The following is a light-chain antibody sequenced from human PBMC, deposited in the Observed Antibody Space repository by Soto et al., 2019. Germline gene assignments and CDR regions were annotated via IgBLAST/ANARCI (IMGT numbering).Light chain of an antibody. CDR1: QSVNNF. CDR3: QHYGSPPWT. CDR2: GAS. Sequence: ILLTQSPVHLSFSPGERATLSCRASQSVNNFLAWYQQKPGQAPRLLIYGASSRATGIPDRFSGSGSGTDFTLTISRLEPEDFAVYYRQHYGSPPWTFGQGTKVDNK. J-gene: IGKJ1*01. V-gene: IGKV3-20*01.